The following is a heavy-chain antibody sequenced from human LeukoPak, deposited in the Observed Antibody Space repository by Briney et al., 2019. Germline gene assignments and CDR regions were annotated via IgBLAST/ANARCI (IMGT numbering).Heavy chain of an antibody. J-gene: IGHJ4*02. V-gene: IGHV3-30-3*01. CDR2: ISYDGSNK. Sequence: GGSLRLSCAASGFTFSSYAMHWVRQAPGKGLEWVAVISYDGSNKYYADSVKGRFTISRDNSKNTLYLQMNSLRAEDTAVYYCASANYDFWTDDYWGQGTLVTVSS. D-gene: IGHD3-3*01. CDR3: ASANYDFWTDDY. CDR1: GFTFSSYA.